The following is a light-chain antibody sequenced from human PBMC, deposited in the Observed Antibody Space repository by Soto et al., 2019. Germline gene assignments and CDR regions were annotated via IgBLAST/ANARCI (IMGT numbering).Light chain of an antibody. J-gene: IGKJ4*02. CDR2: DAS. V-gene: IGKV3-11*01. CDR1: QSVTTF. CDR3: QQRTNWPLT. Sequence: EVVLTQSPVTLSLSPGERATLSCRASQSVTTFLAWYQQKPGQAPRLLIYDASKRATGIPARFSGSWSGTDFTLTISSLEPQDVAGYYCQQRTNWPLTFGGGTKVEIK.